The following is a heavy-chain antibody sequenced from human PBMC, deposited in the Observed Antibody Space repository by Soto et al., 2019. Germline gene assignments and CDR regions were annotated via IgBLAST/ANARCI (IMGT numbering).Heavy chain of an antibody. CDR3: TRARGWLLYY. CDR1: GYTFTGYY. Sequence: ASVKVSCKASGYTFTGYYMHWVRQATGQGLEWMGWMNPNSGNTGYAQKFQGRVTMTRNTSINTAYMELSSLRSEDTAVYFCTRARGWLLYYWGQGTLVTVSS. J-gene: IGHJ4*02. CDR2: MNPNSGNT. V-gene: IGHV1-8*02. D-gene: IGHD3-9*01.